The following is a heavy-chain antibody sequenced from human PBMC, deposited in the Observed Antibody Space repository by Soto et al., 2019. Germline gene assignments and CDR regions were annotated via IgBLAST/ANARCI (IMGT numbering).Heavy chain of an antibody. D-gene: IGHD2-15*01. CDR2: FDPEDGET. J-gene: IGHJ6*02. Sequence: ASVKVSCKVSGYTLTGLSMHWVRQAPGKGPEWMGGFDPEDGETIYAQKFQGRVTITADEFTRTAYMEMNSLRSEDTAVYYCASWLKGPDIGNYYYGMDVWGQGTTVTVSS. CDR1: GYTLTGLS. V-gene: IGHV1-24*01. CDR3: ASWLKGPDIGNYYYGMDV.